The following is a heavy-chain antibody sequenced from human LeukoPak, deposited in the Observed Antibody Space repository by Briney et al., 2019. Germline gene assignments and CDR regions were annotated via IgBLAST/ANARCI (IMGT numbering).Heavy chain of an antibody. J-gene: IGHJ6*03. D-gene: IGHD3-3*01. CDR1: GGAISSYY. CDR3: AREGRFLEWFEADYYYYMDV. Sequence: PSETLSLTCTVSGGAISSYYWSWIRQPAGKRLEWIGRIYTSGGTNYNPSLKSRVTMSVDTSKNQFSLKLSSVTAADTAVYYCAREGRFLEWFEADYYYYMDVWGKGTTVTVSS. CDR2: IYTSGGT. V-gene: IGHV4-4*07.